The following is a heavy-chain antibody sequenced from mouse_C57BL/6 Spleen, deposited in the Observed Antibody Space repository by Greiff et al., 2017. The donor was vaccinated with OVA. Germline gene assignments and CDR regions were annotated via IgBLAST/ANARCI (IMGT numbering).Heavy chain of an antibody. CDR1: GYTFTEYT. CDR2: FYPGSGSI. CDR3: ARHYYYYGSSPYYFDY. Sequence: QVHVKQSGAELVKPGASVKLSCKASGYTFTEYTIHWVKQRSGQGLEWIGWFYPGSGSIKYNEKFKDKATLTADKSSSTVYMELSRLTSEDSAVYFCARHYYYYGSSPYYFDYWGQGTTLTVSS. D-gene: IGHD1-1*01. V-gene: IGHV1-62-2*01. J-gene: IGHJ2*01.